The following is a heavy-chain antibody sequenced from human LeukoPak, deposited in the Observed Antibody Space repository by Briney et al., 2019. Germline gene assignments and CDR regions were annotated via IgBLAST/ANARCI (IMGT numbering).Heavy chain of an antibody. CDR3: ARDIAAAGTSGAFDI. CDR2: VNWNGGST. V-gene: IGHV3-20*04. Sequence: GGSLRLSCAASGFTFSSYEMNWVRQAPGKGLEWVSGVNWNGGSTGYADSVKGRFTISRDNAKNSLYLQMNSLRAEDTALYYCARDIAAAGTSGAFDIWGQGTMVTVSS. D-gene: IGHD6-13*01. CDR1: GFTFSSYE. J-gene: IGHJ3*02.